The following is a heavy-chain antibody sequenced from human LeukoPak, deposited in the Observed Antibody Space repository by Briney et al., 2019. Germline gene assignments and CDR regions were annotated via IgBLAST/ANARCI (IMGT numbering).Heavy chain of an antibody. CDR1: GGSFSGYY. CDR3: ASSPPMVRGVSAFDI. CDR2: INHSGST. V-gene: IGHV4-34*01. Sequence: KPSETESLTCAVYGGSFSGYYWSWVRQPPGKGLEWIGEINHSGSTNYNPSLKSRVTISVDTSKNQFSLKLSSVTAADTAVYYCASSPPMVRGVSAFDIWGQGTVVTVSS. D-gene: IGHD3-10*01. J-gene: IGHJ3*02.